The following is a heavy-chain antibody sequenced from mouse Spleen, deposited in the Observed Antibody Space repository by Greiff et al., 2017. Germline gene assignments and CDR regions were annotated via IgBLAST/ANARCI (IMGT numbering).Heavy chain of an antibody. CDR2: IWSDGST. CDR3: AISYYGNPWFAY. J-gene: IGHJ3*01. D-gene: IGHD2-10*01. Sequence: VQRVESGPGLVAPSQSLSITCTISGFSLTSYGVHWVRQPPGKGLEWLVVIWSDGSTTYNSALKYRLSISKDNSKSQVFLKMNSLQTDDTAMYYCAISYYGNPWFAYWGQGTLVTVSA. CDR1: GFSLTSYG. V-gene: IGHV2-6-1*01.